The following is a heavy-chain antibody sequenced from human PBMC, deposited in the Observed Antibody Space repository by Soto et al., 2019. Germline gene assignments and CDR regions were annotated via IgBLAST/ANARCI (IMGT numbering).Heavy chain of an antibody. Sequence: GGSLRLSCAASGFTFSSYWMSWVRQAPGKGLEWVANIKQDGSEKYYVDSVKGRFTISRDNAKNSLYLQMNSLRAEDTAVYYCARRLRFLEWLLDGGVFDYWGQGTLVTVSS. J-gene: IGHJ4*02. CDR3: ARRLRFLEWLLDGGVFDY. CDR1: GFTFSSYW. V-gene: IGHV3-7*01. CDR2: IKQDGSEK. D-gene: IGHD3-3*01.